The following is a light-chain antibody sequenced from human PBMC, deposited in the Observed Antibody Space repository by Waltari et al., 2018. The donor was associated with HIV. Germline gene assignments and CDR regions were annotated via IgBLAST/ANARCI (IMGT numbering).Light chain of an antibody. V-gene: IGLV2-14*03. CDR3: NSYTTSSTLHVV. J-gene: IGLJ2*01. CDR2: DVS. CDR1: SRDVGGYNY. Sequence: QSALTQPASVSGSPGQSITISCTGTSRDVGGYNYVSWYQHHPGKAPTLLIYDVSNRPAGVSNRFSGSKSGNTASLTISGLQAEDEADYYCNSYTTSSTLHVVFGGGTKLTVL.